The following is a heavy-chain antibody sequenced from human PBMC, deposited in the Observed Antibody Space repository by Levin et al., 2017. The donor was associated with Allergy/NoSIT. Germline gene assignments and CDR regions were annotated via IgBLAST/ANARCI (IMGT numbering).Heavy chain of an antibody. V-gene: IGHV4-59*01. CDR3: ARLSEYYDILTGYDY. D-gene: IGHD3-9*01. Sequence: SETLSLTCTVSGGSISSYYWSWIRQPPGKGLEWIGYIYYSGSTNYNPSLKSRVTISVDTSKNQFSLKLSSVTAADTAVYYCARLSEYYDILTGYDYWGQGTLVTVSS. CDR1: GGSISSYY. CDR2: IYYSGST. J-gene: IGHJ4*02.